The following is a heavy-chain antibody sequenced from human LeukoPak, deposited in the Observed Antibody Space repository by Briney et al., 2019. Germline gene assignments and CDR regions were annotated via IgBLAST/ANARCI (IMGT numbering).Heavy chain of an antibody. V-gene: IGHV4-39*07. D-gene: IGHD6-13*01. CDR3: ARGSSSWGFDY. CDR2: IFYSGIT. J-gene: IGHJ4*02. CDR1: GGSVSSIGYY. Sequence: SETLSLTCTVSGGSVSSIGYYWGWIRQPPGKGLEWIGSIFYSGITHYNPSLKSRVTMSVDTSKNQFSLELSSVTAADTAVYYCARGSSSWGFDYWGQGTLVTVSS.